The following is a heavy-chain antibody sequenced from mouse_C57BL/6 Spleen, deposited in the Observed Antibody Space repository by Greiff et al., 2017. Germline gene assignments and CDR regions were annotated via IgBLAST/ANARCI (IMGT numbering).Heavy chain of an antibody. CDR1: GYTFTGYW. V-gene: IGHV1-9*01. CDR3: AREGGHYDGYSAWFAY. J-gene: IGHJ3*01. CDR2: ILPGSGST. Sequence: QVQLQQSGAELMKPGASVKLSCKATGYTFTGYWIEWVKQRPGHGLEWIGEILPGSGSTNYNEKFKGKATFTADTSSNTAYMQLSSLTTEDSAIYYCAREGGHYDGYSAWFAYWGQGTLVTVSA. D-gene: IGHD2-3*01.